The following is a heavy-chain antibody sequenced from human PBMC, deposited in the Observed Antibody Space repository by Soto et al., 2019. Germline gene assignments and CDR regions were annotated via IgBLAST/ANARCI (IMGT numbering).Heavy chain of an antibody. CDR2: MNPNSGNT. CDR1: GYSFTSYL. CDR3: ASSPLPSTLTYYYYYMDV. J-gene: IGHJ6*03. Sequence: ALVKLSCKASGYSFTSYLINWGRQATGQGLEWMGWMNPNSGNTGYAQKFQGRVTMTRNTSISTAYMELSSLRSEDTAVYYCASSPLPSTLTYYYYYMDVWGKGTTVTVSS. V-gene: IGHV1-8*01.